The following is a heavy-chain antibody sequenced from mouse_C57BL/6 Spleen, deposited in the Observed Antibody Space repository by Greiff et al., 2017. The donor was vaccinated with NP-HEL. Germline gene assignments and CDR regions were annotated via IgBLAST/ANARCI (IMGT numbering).Heavy chain of an antibody. Sequence: EVKLMESGAELVRPGASVKLSCTASGFNIKDDYMHWVKQRPEQGLEWIGWIDPENGDTEYASKFQGKATITADTSSNTAYLQLSSLTSEDTAVYYCTTWGYYSNLDYWGQGTTLTVSS. CDR1: GFNIKDDY. D-gene: IGHD2-5*01. CDR2: IDPENGDT. V-gene: IGHV14-4*01. CDR3: TTWGYYSNLDY. J-gene: IGHJ2*01.